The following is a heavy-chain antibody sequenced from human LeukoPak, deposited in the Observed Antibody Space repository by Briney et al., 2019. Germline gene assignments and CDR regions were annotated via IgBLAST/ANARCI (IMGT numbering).Heavy chain of an antibody. CDR1: GGSISSSSYY. V-gene: IGHV4-39*07. Sequence: TSETLSLTCTVSGGSISSSSYYWGWIRQPPGKGLEWIGSIYYSGSTYYNPSLRSRVTISVDTSKNQFSLKLSSVTAADTAVYYCVRGVILEWFMRTYYFDYWGQGTLVTVSS. CDR3: VRGVILEWFMRTYYFDY. CDR2: IYYSGST. J-gene: IGHJ4*02. D-gene: IGHD3-3*01.